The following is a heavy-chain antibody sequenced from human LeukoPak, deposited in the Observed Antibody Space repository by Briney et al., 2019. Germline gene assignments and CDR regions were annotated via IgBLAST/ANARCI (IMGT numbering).Heavy chain of an antibody. J-gene: IGHJ4*02. D-gene: IGHD1-26*01. V-gene: IGHV4-59*01. Sequence: SETLSLTCTVSGGSISSYYCSWIRQPPGKGLEWIGYIYYSGSTNYNPSLKSRVTISVDTSKNQFSLKLSSVTAADTAVYYCARHAGSGSYVYGFDYWGQGTLVTVSS. CDR2: IYYSGST. CDR1: GGSISSYY. CDR3: ARHAGSGSYVYGFDY.